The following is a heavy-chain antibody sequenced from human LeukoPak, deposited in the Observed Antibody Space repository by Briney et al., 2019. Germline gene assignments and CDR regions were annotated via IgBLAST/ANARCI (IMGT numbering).Heavy chain of an antibody. CDR1: GYTFTSYD. CDR2: MNPNSGNT. V-gene: IGHV1-8*03. CDR3: ARGRRLRFLEWHSGTRYYYYMDV. D-gene: IGHD3-3*01. Sequence: ASVKVSCKASGYTFTSYDINWVRQATGQGLEWMGWMNPNSGNTGYAQKFQGRVTITRNTSISTAYMELSSLRSEDTAVYYCARGRRLRFLEWHSGTRYYYYMDVWGKGTTVTVSS. J-gene: IGHJ6*03.